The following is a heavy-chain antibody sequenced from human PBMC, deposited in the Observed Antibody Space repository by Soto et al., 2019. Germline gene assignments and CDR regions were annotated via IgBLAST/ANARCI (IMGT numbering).Heavy chain of an antibody. V-gene: IGHV4-4*02. J-gene: IGHJ4*02. CDR3: ASSGGGEDY. CDR1: GGSISSSHW. Sequence: QVQLQESGPGLVKPSGTLSLTCAVSGGSISSSHWWTWVRQPPGKGLEWIGEIYHSGSTNYNPSLKGRVTISVDTSRNQFSLNLSSVPAADTAVYYCASSGGGEDYWGQGTLVTVSS. D-gene: IGHD3-16*01. CDR2: IYHSGST.